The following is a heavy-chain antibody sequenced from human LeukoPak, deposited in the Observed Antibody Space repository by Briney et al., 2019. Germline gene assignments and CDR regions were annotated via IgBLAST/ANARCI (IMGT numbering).Heavy chain of an antibody. D-gene: IGHD2/OR15-2a*01. CDR3: AKGPLSHFDY. CDR1: GFTFSNYA. Sequence: GGSPRLSCAASGFTFSNYAMNWVRQAPGKGLEWVSAISGSGGSTYYAVSVKGRFTISRDNSKNTLYLQMNSLRAEDTAVYYCAKGPLSHFDYWGQGTLVTVSS. CDR2: ISGSGGST. J-gene: IGHJ4*02. V-gene: IGHV3-23*01.